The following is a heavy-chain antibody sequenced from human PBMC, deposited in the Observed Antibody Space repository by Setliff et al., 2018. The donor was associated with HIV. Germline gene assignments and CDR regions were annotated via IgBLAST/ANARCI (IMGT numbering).Heavy chain of an antibody. CDR2: ISAYTGNR. V-gene: IGHV1-18*01. CDR3: ARGRPGMDCTTTSCYAPFDY. J-gene: IGHJ4*02. D-gene: IGHD2-2*01. Sequence: ASVKVSCKASGYTFSDYGISWVRQAPGQGPEWVGRISAYTGNRNYTQKLQGRVIMTTQRSTSTAYMELRSLRSDDTAVYYCARGRPGMDCTTTSCYAPFDYWGQGTLVTVSS. CDR1: GYTFSDYG.